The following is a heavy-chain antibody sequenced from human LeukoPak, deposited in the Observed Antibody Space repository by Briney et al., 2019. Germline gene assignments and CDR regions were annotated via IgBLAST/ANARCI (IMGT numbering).Heavy chain of an antibody. V-gene: IGHV1-69*06. CDR1: GGTFTSYT. D-gene: IGHD3-9*01. J-gene: IGHJ4*02. CDR3: ARVRSLRYFDWPYDY. CDR2: IIPLFGTA. Sequence: GSSVKVSCKASGGTFTSYTISWVRQAPGQELEWMGGIIPLFGTANYAQKFQGRATITADKSTSTAYMELSSLRSEDTAVYYCARVRSLRYFDWPYDYWGQGTLVTVSS.